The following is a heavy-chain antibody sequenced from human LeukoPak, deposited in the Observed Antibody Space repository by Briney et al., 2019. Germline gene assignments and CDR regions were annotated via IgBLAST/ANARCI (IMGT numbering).Heavy chain of an antibody. CDR3: ARLKPMIVLAYGFRPREGTTYCFDY. D-gene: IGHD3-22*01. CDR1: GGSFSGYY. CDR2: INHSGNT. J-gene: IGHJ4*02. V-gene: IGHV4-34*01. Sequence: SETLSLTCAVYGGSFSGYYWSWIRQPPGKGLEWIGEINHSGNTNSNPSLKSRVTISVDTSRDQFSLNLSSVTAADTAFYYCARLKPMIVLAYGFRPREGTTYCFDYWGQGTLVTVSS.